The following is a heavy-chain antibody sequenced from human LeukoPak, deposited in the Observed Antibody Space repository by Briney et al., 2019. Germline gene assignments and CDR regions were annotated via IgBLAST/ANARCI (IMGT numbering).Heavy chain of an antibody. CDR3: ARDRVESSGYYYYYGMDV. Sequence: SETLSLTCTVSGGSISSYYWSWIRQPAGKGLEWIGRIYTSGSTNYNPSLKSRVTMSVDTSKNQFSLKLSSVTAADTAVYYCARDRVESSGYYYYYGMDVWGQGTTVTVSS. D-gene: IGHD3-22*01. V-gene: IGHV4-4*07. CDR1: GGSISSYY. J-gene: IGHJ6*02. CDR2: IYTSGST.